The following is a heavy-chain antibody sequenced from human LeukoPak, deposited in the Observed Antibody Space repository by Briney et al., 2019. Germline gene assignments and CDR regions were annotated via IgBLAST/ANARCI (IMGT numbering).Heavy chain of an antibody. CDR2: INPNSGGA. CDR1: GYTFTCYY. D-gene: IGHD3-10*01. V-gene: IGHV1-2*02. J-gene: IGHJ6*03. CDR3: ARAGEYRLYSYYYYYMDV. Sequence: GASVKVSCKASGYTFTCYYMHWVRQAPGQGLEWMGWINPNSGGANYAQKFQGRVSMTRDTSISTAYMDLSRLRSDDTAVYYCARAGEYRLYSYYYYYMDVWGKGTTVTVSS.